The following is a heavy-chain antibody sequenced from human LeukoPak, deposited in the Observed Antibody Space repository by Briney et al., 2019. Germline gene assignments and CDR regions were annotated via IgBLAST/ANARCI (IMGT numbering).Heavy chain of an antibody. J-gene: IGHJ4*02. CDR1: GDSFPTYW. Sequence: GESLKISCKGSGDSFPTYWVAWVRQMPGKSLEWMGIIFPGDSDTRYSPALQGQVSFSADKTISTAYLQWSSLKASDTAMYYCAISSGYGGTFAYWGQGTLVTVSS. CDR2: IFPGDSDT. V-gene: IGHV5-51*01. D-gene: IGHD3-22*01. CDR3: AISSGYGGTFAY.